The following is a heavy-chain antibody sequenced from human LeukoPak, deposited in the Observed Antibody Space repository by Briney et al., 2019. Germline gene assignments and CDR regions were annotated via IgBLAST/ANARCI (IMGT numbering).Heavy chain of an antibody. D-gene: IGHD1-26*01. V-gene: IGHV3-23*01. Sequence: GGSLRLSCAVSGFTFSSYAMNWVRQAPGKGLEWVSIIYGNGATTDYADSVKGRFTISRDDSKNTLYLQLNSLRAQDTAVYYCAREYSGFGQRGQGTLVTVSS. CDR2: IYGNGATT. CDR1: GFTFSSYA. CDR3: AREYSGFGQ. J-gene: IGHJ4*02.